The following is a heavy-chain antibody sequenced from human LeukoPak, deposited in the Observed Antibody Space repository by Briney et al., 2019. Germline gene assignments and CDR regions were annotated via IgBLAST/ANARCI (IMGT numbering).Heavy chain of an antibody. D-gene: IGHD1-14*01. CDR2: ISSNGGST. CDR1: GFTFSSYA. J-gene: IGHJ4*02. Sequence: GGSLRLSCAASGFTFSSYAMHWVRQAPGKGLEYVSAISSNGGSTYYANSVKGRFTISRDNSKNTLYLQMGSLRAEDMAVYYCAGAQASGYWGQGTLVTVSS. V-gene: IGHV3-64*01. CDR3: AGAQASGY.